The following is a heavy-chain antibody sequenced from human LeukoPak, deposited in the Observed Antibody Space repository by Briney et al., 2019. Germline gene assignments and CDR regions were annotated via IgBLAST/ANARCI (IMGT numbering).Heavy chain of an antibody. CDR1: GYTFTSYG. Sequence: ASVKASCKASGYTFTSYGISWVRQAPGQGLEWMGWISAYNGNTNYAQKLQGRVTMTTDTSTSTAYMELRSLRSDDTAVYYCATSQGYQLTNAFDIWGQGTMVTVSS. CDR3: ATSQGYQLTNAFDI. V-gene: IGHV1-18*01. D-gene: IGHD2-2*01. CDR2: ISAYNGNT. J-gene: IGHJ3*02.